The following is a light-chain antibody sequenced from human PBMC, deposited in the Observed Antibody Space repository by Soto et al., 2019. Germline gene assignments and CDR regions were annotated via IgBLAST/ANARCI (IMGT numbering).Light chain of an antibody. CDR2: SNN. J-gene: IGLJ2*01. CDR1: SSNIGRNT. Sequence: QSVLTQPPSASGTPGQRVTISCSGSSSNIGRNTVNWYQQLPGTAPKVLIYSNNQRPSGVPDRLSGSKSGTSASLAISGLQSEDEADYYCAAWDDSLNAVLFGGGTKLTVL. CDR3: AAWDDSLNAVL. V-gene: IGLV1-44*01.